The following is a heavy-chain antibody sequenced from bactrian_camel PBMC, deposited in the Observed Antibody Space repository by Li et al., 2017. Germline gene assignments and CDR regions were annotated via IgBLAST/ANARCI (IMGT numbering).Heavy chain of an antibody. CDR2: IVTGRGE. D-gene: IGHD4*01. V-gene: IGHV3S53*01. CDR3: ATARKFTVYSDYANDY. CDR1: GNTYFTYGVYC. Sequence: QLVESGGGLVQPGGSLRLSCAASGNTYFTYGVYCMGWFRQAPGKERETVAAIVTGRGERYADSVKGRFTISRDNAENSVYLQMNSLKAEDTARYYCATARKFTVYSDYANDYWGQGTQVTVS. J-gene: IGHJ4*01.